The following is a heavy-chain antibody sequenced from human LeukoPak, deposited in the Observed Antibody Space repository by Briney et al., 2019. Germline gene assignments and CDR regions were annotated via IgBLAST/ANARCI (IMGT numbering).Heavy chain of an antibody. D-gene: IGHD2-15*01. V-gene: IGHV4-30-4*08. CDR2: IYYSGST. CDR3: ARVGNWWELDY. CDR1: GGSISSGDYY. Sequence: SETLSLTCTVSGGSISSGDYYWSWSRQPPGKGLEWIGYIYYSGSTYYNPSLKSRVTISVDTSKNQFSLKLSSVTAADTAVYYCARVGNWWELDYWGQGTLVTVSS. J-gene: IGHJ4*02.